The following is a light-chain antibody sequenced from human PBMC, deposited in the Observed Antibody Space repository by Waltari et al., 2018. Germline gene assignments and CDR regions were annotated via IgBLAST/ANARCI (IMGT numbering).Light chain of an antibody. J-gene: IGKJ1*01. CDR1: QGISTW. CDR2: AAS. Sequence: DIQMTQSPSSVSASVADRVTSTCRASQGISTWLAWYQQKPGKAPPLLIYAASTLQSGVPSRFSGSGSGTDFTLTISNLQPEDFATYYCQQGSIFPRTFGQGTKVEIQ. V-gene: IGKV1-12*01. CDR3: QQGSIFPRT.